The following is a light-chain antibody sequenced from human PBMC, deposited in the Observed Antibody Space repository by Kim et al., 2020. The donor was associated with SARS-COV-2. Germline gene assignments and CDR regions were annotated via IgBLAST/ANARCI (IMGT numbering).Light chain of an antibody. V-gene: IGKV1D-16*01. CDR1: QGINKW. CDR3: QQYNAYPPT. CDR2: GAS. Sequence: DIQMTQFPSLLSASVGDTVIITCRASQGINKWLAWYQQKSGKAPKSLIYGASNLQSGVPSRFSASGSVTDFTLTINNLQPEDFATYYCQQYNAYPPTFGPGTKVDIK. J-gene: IGKJ3*01.